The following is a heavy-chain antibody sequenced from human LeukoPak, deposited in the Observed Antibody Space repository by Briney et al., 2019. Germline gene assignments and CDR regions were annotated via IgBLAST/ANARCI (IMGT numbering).Heavy chain of an antibody. V-gene: IGHV3-23*01. D-gene: IGHD3-3*01. CDR1: GFTFSSYA. J-gene: IGHJ3*02. CDR2: ISGSGGST. CDR3: AKVPVFSLTISEVVTDDAFDI. Sequence: PGGSLRLSCAASGFTFSSYAMSWVRQAPGKGLEWVSAISGSGGSTYYADSVKGRFTISRDNSKNTLYLQMNSLRAGDTAVYYCAKVPVFSLTISEVVTDDAFDIWGQGTIVTVSS.